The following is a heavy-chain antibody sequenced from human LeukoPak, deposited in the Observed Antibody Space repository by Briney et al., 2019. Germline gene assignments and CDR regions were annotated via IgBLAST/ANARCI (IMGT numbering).Heavy chain of an antibody. J-gene: IGHJ4*02. CDR1: GFPFSAYY. D-gene: IGHD2-2*01. V-gene: IGHV3-11*01. CDR3: ASGSSTSRMLGY. Sequence: PGGPLSLSWAASGFPFSAYYMSGTRKPPGKGLEGVSYISSSGSAIYYADSVKGRFTISRDNAKNSLYLQMNSLRAEDTAVYYCASGSSTSRMLGYWGQGTLVTVSS. CDR2: ISSSGSAI.